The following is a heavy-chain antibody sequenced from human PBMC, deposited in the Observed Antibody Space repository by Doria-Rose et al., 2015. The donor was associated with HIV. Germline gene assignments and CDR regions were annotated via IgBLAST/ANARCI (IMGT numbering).Heavy chain of an antibody. J-gene: IGHJ6*02. D-gene: IGHD1-1*01. V-gene: IGHV4-34*01. Sequence: QVQLQQWGAGLVKPSETLSLTRAVFGGSFGGYYWSWIRQPPGKGLEWIGEINHSGSTNYKTSLKSRVTISLGTSKNLFSLKLSSVTAADTAVYYCARGLLRGGWNDVDYYYGMDVWGQGTTVTVSS. CDR2: INHSGST. CDR1: GGSFGGYY. CDR3: ARGLLRGGWNDVDYYYGMDV.